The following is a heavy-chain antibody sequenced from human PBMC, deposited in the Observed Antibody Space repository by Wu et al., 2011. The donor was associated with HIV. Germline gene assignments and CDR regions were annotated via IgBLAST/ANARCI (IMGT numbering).Heavy chain of an antibody. Sequence: QIKLEQSGAEVKKPGASVRVSCRASGYTFNNFYMYWVRQAPGQGLEYVGWINPNTGTTKYAQKFQGWVTLTLDTSITTAYLEMGRLTPDDTAVYYCARCNWGQGTLVTVSS. V-gene: IGHV1-2*04. J-gene: IGHJ4*02. CDR3: ARCN. CDR1: GYTFNNFY. CDR2: INPNTGTT.